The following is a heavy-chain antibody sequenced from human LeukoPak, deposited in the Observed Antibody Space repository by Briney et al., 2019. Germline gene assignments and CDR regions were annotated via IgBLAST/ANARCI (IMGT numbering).Heavy chain of an antibody. CDR3: ARDQVAVAGTGYFQH. V-gene: IGHV3-33*01. J-gene: IGHJ1*01. D-gene: IGHD6-19*01. CDR1: GFTFSSYG. Sequence: GGSLRLSCAASGFTFSSYGMHWVRQAPGRGLEWVAVIWYDGSNKYYADSVKGRFTISRDNSKNTLYLQMNSLRAEDTAVYYCARDQVAVAGTGYFQHWGQGTLVTVSS. CDR2: IWYDGSNK.